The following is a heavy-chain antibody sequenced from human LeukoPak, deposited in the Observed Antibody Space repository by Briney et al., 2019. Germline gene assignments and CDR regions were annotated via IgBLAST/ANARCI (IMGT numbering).Heavy chain of an antibody. CDR3: ARDTGIVGATDY. J-gene: IGHJ4*02. Sequence: PGESLRLSCAASGFTFSSYSMNWVRQAPGKGLEWVSSISSASAYIYYADSVKGRFTISRDNAKNSLYLQMNSLRAEDTAVYYCARDTGIVGATDYWGQGTLVTVSS. CDR1: GFTFSSYS. V-gene: IGHV3-21*01. CDR2: ISSASAYI. D-gene: IGHD1-26*01.